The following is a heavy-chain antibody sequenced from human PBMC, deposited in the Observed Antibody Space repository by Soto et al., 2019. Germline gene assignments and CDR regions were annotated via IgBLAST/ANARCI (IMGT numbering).Heavy chain of an antibody. CDR2: ISAYNGNT. J-gene: IGHJ5*02. CDR3: ARVKQQLVRVGWFDP. Sequence: ASVKVSCKASGYTFTSYGISWVRQAPGQGLEWMGWISAYNGNTNYAQKLQGRVTMTTDTSTSTAYMELRSLRSDDTAVYYCARVKQQLVRVGWFDPWGQGTLVTVS. D-gene: IGHD6-13*01. CDR1: GYTFTSYG. V-gene: IGHV1-18*01.